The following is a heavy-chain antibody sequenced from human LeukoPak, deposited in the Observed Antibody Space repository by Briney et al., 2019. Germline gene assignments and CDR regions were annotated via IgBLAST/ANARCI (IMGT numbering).Heavy chain of an antibody. V-gene: IGHV3-23*01. Sequence: GGSLRLSCAASGFTFSSYDMSWVRQAPGKGLEWVSVISGSGGRTYYADSVKGRFTISSDNSKNTLYLHMTGLKVEDTAVYYCARGRGYAPRWHYFDHWGQGVQVIASS. CDR3: ARGRGYAPRWHYFDH. D-gene: IGHD2-2*01. CDR1: GFTFSSYD. CDR2: ISGSGGRT. J-gene: IGHJ4*02.